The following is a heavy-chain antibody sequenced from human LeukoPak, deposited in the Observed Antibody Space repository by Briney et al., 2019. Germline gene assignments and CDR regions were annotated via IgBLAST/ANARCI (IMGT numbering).Heavy chain of an antibody. D-gene: IGHD5-18*01. V-gene: IGHV1-46*01. CDR1: GYTFTSYY. CDR3: ARAVDTAMAGLDTFDY. Sequence: ASVKVSCKASGYTFTSYYMHWVRQAPGQGLEWMGIINPSGGSTSYAQKFQGRVTMTRDTSTSTVYMELSSLRSEDTAVYYCARAVDTAMAGLDTFDYWGQGTLVTVSS. CDR2: INPSGGST. J-gene: IGHJ4*02.